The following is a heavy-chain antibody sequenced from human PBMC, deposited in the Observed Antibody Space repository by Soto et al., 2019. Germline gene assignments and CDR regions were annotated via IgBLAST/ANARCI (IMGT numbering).Heavy chain of an antibody. J-gene: IGHJ4*02. CDR3: ARQSSSWYFDY. D-gene: IGHD6-13*01. Sequence: EVQLLESGGGLVQPGGSLRLSCAASGFTFSSYAMNWVRQAPGKGLEWVSVISGSGGSTYYADSVKGRFTISRDNSKNTLYLLMNSLRAEDTAVYYCARQSSSWYFDYWGQGTLVTVSS. CDR2: ISGSGGST. V-gene: IGHV3-23*01. CDR1: GFTFSSYA.